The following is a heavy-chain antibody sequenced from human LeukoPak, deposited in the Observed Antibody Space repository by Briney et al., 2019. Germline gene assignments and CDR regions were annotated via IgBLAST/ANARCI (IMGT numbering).Heavy chain of an antibody. V-gene: IGHV3-23*01. CDR3: AKENAAAALPDNWFDP. D-gene: IGHD2-2*01. CDR1: GFTFSSYA. CDR2: IRGSGGTT. J-gene: IGHJ5*02. Sequence: GGSLRLSCAVSGFTFSSYAMSWVRQAPGKGLEWVSGIRGSGGTTHYADSVKGRFTISRDNSKKTLYLQMNRLRAEDTAVYYCAKENAAAALPDNWFDPWGQGTLVTVSS.